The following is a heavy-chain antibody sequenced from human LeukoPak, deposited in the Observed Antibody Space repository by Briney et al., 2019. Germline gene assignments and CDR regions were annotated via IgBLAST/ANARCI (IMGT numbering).Heavy chain of an antibody. Sequence: SVTLSLTCTVSGDSISRYYWSWIRQPPGKGPECIGYISYSGSTNYNPSLKSRVTISLDTSKNHFSLKLTSVTAADTAVFYCARSQGAYFDYWGQGILVTLS. CDR3: ARSQGAYFDY. CDR1: GDSISRYY. CDR2: ISYSGST. J-gene: IGHJ4*02. V-gene: IGHV4-59*01.